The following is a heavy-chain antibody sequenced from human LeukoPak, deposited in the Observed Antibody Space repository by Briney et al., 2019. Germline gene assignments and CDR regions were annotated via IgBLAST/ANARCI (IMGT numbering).Heavy chain of an antibody. CDR2: INPSGGST. J-gene: IGHJ2*01. D-gene: IGHD4-11*01. Sequence: GASVKVSCKASGYTFTSYYMHWVRQAPGQGLEWMGIINPSGGSTSYAQKFQGRVTMTRDTSTSTVYMELSSLRSEDTAVYYCARGRTTVTTQRYFDLWGRGTLVTVSS. V-gene: IGHV1-46*01. CDR3: ARGRTTVTTQRYFDL. CDR1: GYTFTSYY.